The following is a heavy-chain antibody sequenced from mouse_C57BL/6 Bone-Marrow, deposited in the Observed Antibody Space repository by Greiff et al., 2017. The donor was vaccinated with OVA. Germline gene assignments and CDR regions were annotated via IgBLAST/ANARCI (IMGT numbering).Heavy chain of an antibody. CDR1: GYTFTSYW. Sequence: QVHVKQPGAELVKPGASVKMSCKASGYTFTSYWITWVKQRPGQGLEWIGDIYPGSGSTNYNEKFKSKATLTVDTSSSTAYMQLSSLTSEDSAVYYCARHPDYGPDYWGQGTTLTVSS. J-gene: IGHJ2*01. D-gene: IGHD1-1*01. CDR2: IYPGSGST. CDR3: ARHPDYGPDY. V-gene: IGHV1-55*01.